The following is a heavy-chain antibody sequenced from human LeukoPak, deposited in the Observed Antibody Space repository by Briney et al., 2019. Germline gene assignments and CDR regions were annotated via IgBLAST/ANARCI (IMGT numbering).Heavy chain of an antibody. Sequence: GGSLRLSCAASGFTFSDYYMSWIRQAPGKGLEWVSYISSSSSYTNYADSVKGRFTISRDNAKNSLYLQMNSLRAEDTAVYYCARGFDYYDSSGYSYYFDYWGQGTLVTVSS. J-gene: IGHJ4*02. CDR1: GFTFSDYY. V-gene: IGHV3-11*05. CDR3: ARGFDYYDSSGYSYYFDY. CDR2: ISSSSSYT. D-gene: IGHD3-22*01.